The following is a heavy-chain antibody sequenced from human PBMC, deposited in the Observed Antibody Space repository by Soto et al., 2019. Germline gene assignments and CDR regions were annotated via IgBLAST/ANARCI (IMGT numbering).Heavy chain of an antibody. CDR1: GYTFSTYG. CDR2: INGYNGNT. V-gene: IGHV1-18*01. D-gene: IGHD3-16*01. J-gene: IGHJ6*02. Sequence: ASVKVSCKASGYTFSTYGISWVRQAPGQGLEWMGWINGYNGNTNYAPKLQGRITMTTDTSTTTAYMELRSLRSDDTAVYYCARMGDVPYYYYGMDVWGQGTTVTVSS. CDR3: ARMGDVPYYYYGMDV.